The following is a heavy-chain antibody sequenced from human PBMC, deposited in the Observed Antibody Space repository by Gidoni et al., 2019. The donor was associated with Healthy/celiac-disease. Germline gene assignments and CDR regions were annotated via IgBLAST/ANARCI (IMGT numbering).Heavy chain of an antibody. Sequence: EVQLLESGGGLVKPGGSLRLSCAASGFTFSNAWMSWVRQAPGKGREWVGRIKSKTDGGKTDYAAPVKGRFTISRDDSKNTLYLQMNSLKTEDTAVYYCTTLGGRVAVAGSDYWGQGTLVTVSS. V-gene: IGHV3-15*01. D-gene: IGHD6-19*01. J-gene: IGHJ4*02. CDR2: IKSKTDGGKT. CDR3: TTLGGRVAVAGSDY. CDR1: GFTFSNAW.